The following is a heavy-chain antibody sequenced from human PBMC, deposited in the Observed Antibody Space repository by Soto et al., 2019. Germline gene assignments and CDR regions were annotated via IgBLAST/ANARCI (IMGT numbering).Heavy chain of an antibody. J-gene: IGHJ4*02. CDR3: AREWGATFDY. V-gene: IGHV4-59*01. Sequence: PSETLSLTCTVSGGSISSYYRSWIRQPPGKGLEWIGYIYYSGSTNYNPSLKSRVTISVDTSKNQFSLKLSSVTAADTAVYYCAREWGATFDYWGQGTLVTVS. CDR1: GGSISSYY. D-gene: IGHD3-16*01. CDR2: IYYSGST.